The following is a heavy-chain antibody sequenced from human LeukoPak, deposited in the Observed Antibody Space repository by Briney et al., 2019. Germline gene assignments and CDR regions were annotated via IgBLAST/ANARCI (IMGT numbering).Heavy chain of an antibody. V-gene: IGHV1-69*04. Sequence: SVKVSCKASGGTFSSYTISWVRQAPGQGLEWMGRIIPILGIANYAQKFQGRVTITADKSTSTAYMELSSLRSEDTAVYYCARDRGTYCTNGVCYRQLDYYYGMDVWGQGTTVTVSS. CDR1: GGTFSSYT. CDR2: IIPILGIA. J-gene: IGHJ6*02. CDR3: ARDRGTYCTNGVCYRQLDYYYGMDV. D-gene: IGHD2-8*01.